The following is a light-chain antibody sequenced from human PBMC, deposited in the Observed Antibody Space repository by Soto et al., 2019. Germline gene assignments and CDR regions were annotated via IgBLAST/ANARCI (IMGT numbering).Light chain of an antibody. CDR1: SSNIGAGYP. V-gene: IGLV1-40*01. Sequence: QCVLRQPPSVSGSPGQRVTIYCTWTSSNIGAGYPVHWYQQLPGTAPKLLIFGNTNRPSGVPDRFSGSRSGLAITGLQAEDEADYYCQSYDSTLSAYVFGAGTKVTVL. CDR2: GNT. CDR3: QSYDSTLSAYV. J-gene: IGLJ1*01.